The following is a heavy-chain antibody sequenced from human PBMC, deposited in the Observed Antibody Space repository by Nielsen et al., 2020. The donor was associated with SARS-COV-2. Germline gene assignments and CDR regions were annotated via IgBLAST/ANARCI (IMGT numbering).Heavy chain of an antibody. D-gene: IGHD6-13*01. CDR2: ISWNSGSI. J-gene: IGHJ6*02. Sequence: GGSLRLSCAASGFTFDDYAMHWVRQAPGKGLEWVSGISWNSGSIGYADSVKGRFTISRDNAKNSLYLQMNSLRAEDTALYYCASIAAAGTDYYYGMDVWGQGTTVTVSS. CDR1: GFTFDDYA. V-gene: IGHV3-9*01. CDR3: ASIAAAGTDYYYGMDV.